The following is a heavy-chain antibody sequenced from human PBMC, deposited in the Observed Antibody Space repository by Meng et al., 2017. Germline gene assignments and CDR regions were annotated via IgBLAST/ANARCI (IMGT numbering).Heavy chain of an antibody. CDR3: ARDEDISAAGKLFGDY. Sequence: LVPVGAGVKKPGASVKVSCKVSGYTLTSYDRNWVRQATVQGLEWMGWMNPNSGNTGYAQKFQGRVTMTGDTSISTAYMELSRLRSDDTAMYYCARDEDISAAGKLFGDYWGQGTLVTVSS. J-gene: IGHJ4*02. CDR2: MNPNSGNT. D-gene: IGHD6-25*01. CDR1: GYTLTSYD. V-gene: IGHV1-8*02.